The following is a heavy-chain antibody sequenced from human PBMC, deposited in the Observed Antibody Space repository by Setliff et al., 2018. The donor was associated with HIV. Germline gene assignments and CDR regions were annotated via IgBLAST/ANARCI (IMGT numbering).Heavy chain of an antibody. Sequence: GGSLRLSCATSGFTFSYAWMSWVRKAPGKGLEWVGRVKSKTDGGATDYAAPVKGRFIISRDDSQNMVYLQMNSLKTEDTAMYYCTPIHNYTDHCPDSWGQGTLGTVSS. CDR2: VKSKTDGGAT. D-gene: IGHD2-21*02. V-gene: IGHV3-15*01. CDR3: TPIHNYTDHCPDS. CDR1: GFTFSYAW. J-gene: IGHJ5*01.